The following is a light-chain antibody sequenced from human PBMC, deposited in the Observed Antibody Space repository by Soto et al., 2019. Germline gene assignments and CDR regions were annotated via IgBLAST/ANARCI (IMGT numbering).Light chain of an antibody. Sequence: DIQMTQSPSTLPASVGDRVTITCRASQSIDRWLAWYQQKPGTAPNLLIYHAPNLRGGVPSRFSGGGSGTEFTLTISSLQPDDFATYYCQQYNSYSTFGQGTKVDIK. CDR3: QQYNSYST. CDR2: HAP. V-gene: IGKV1-5*01. J-gene: IGKJ1*01. CDR1: QSIDRW.